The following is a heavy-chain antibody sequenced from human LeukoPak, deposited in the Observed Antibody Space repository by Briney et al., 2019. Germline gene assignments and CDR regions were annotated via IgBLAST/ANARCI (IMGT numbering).Heavy chain of an antibody. J-gene: IGHJ2*01. CDR3: ARQRLAVAGTWYFDL. D-gene: IGHD6-19*01. Sequence: SETLSLTCTVPGGSISSSSYYWGWIRQPPGKGLEWIGSIYYSGSTYYNPSLKSRVTISVDTSKNQFSLKLSSVTAADTAVYYCARQRLAVAGTWYFDLWGRGTLVTVSS. V-gene: IGHV4-39*01. CDR2: IYYSGST. CDR1: GGSISSSSYY.